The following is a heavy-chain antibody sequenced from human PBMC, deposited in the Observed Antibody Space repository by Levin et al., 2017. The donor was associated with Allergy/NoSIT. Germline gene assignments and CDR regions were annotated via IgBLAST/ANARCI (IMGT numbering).Heavy chain of an antibody. CDR1: GYTFTGYY. CDR2: INPNSGGT. Sequence: GGSLRLSCKASGYTFTGYYMHWVRQAPGQGLEWMGWINPNSGGTNYAQKFQGRVTMTRDTSISTAYMELSRLRSDDTAVYYCARDDYYDSSGYDLGYWGQGTLVTVSS. D-gene: IGHD3-22*01. CDR3: ARDDYYDSSGYDLGY. V-gene: IGHV1-2*02. J-gene: IGHJ4*02.